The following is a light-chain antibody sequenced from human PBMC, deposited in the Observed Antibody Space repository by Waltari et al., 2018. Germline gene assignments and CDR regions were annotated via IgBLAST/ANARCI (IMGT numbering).Light chain of an antibody. V-gene: IGKV3-11*01. CDR2: DAS. CDR1: QSISSH. J-gene: IGKJ1*01. Sequence: ETVLTQSPATLSLSPGEIATLSCRASQSISSHLAWYQQTPGQAPRLLIYDASNRASGIPARFSGSGSETDFTLTISSLEPEDFAVYYCLQRGNWPETFGQGTKVEIK. CDR3: LQRGNWPET.